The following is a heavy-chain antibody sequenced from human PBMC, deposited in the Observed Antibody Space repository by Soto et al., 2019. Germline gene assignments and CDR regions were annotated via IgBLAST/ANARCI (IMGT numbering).Heavy chain of an antibody. V-gene: IGHV1-3*01. D-gene: IGHD2-2*01. CDR2: INAGNGNT. CDR1: GYTFTSYA. J-gene: IGHJ4*02. CDR3: ARDLEDIVVVPAAGFDY. Sequence: ASVKVSCKASGYTFTSYAMHWVRQAPGQRLEWMGWINAGNGNTKYSQKFQGRVTITRDTSASTAYMELSSLRSEDTAVYYCARDLEDIVVVPAAGFDYWGQGTLVTVSS.